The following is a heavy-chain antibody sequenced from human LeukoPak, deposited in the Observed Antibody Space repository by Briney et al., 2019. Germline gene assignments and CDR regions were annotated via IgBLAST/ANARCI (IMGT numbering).Heavy chain of an antibody. V-gene: IGHV3-21*01. CDR3: ARALETYYYDSSGYFDY. CDR2: ISSSSSYI. Sequence: GGSLRLSCAASGFTFSSYSMNWVRQAPGKGLEWVSSISSSSSYIYYADSVKGRFTISRDNAKNSLYLQMNSLRAEDTAVYYCARALETYYYDSSGYFDYWGQGTLVTVSS. CDR1: GFTFSSYS. D-gene: IGHD3-22*01. J-gene: IGHJ4*02.